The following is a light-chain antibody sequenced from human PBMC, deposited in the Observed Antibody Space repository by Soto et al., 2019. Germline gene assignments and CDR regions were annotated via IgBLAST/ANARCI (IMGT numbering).Light chain of an antibody. V-gene: IGKV1-39*01. CDR3: QQTYRIPRT. CDR1: QSVSSY. J-gene: IGKJ1*01. CDR2: GAS. Sequence: DIQMTQSPSSLSASVGDRVTITCRASQSVSSYLHWYQQKPGKAPNLLIYGASTLQSWVPSRFSGSGSGTDFTLTINSLQPEDFATYYCQQTYRIPRTFGQGTKVEIK.